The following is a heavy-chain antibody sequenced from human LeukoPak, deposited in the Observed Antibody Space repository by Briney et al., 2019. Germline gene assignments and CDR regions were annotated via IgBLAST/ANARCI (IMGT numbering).Heavy chain of an antibody. V-gene: IGHV1-2*02. CDR1: GNNIIDYY. CDR2: INPKNGGT. CDR3: ARALDYYGSGSRYRKTTYNWFDP. D-gene: IGHD3-10*01. J-gene: IGHJ5*02. Sequence: ASVKVSCKLSGNNIIDYYINWMRQAPGQGLEWMGWINPKNGGTKYAQTFQGRVTMTWDTSISTAYMELSRLTSDDTAVYYCARALDYYGSGSRYRKTTYNWFDPWGQGTLVTVSS.